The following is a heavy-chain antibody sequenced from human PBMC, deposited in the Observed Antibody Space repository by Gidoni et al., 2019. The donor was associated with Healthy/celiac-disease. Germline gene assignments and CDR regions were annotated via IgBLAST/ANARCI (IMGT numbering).Heavy chain of an antibody. CDR3: AKMWGSSSLVGGYYFDY. J-gene: IGHJ4*02. V-gene: IGHV3-9*01. CDR2: ISWNSGSI. D-gene: IGHD6-6*01. Sequence: EVQLVESGGGLVQPGRSLRLSCAASGFTFDDYAMHWVRQAPGKGLGWVSGISWNSGSIGYADSVKGRFTISRDNAKNSLYLQMNSLRAEDTALYYCAKMWGSSSLVGGYYFDYWGQGTLVTVSS. CDR1: GFTFDDYA.